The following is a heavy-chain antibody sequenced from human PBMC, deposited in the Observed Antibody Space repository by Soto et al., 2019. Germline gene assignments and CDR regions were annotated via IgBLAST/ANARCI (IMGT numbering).Heavy chain of an antibody. CDR2: INAGNGNT. CDR1: GYTFTSYA. V-gene: IGHV1-3*05. CDR3: ARVGGWYGADY. Sequence: QVQLVQSGAEEKKPGASVKVSCKASGYTFTSYAMHWVRQAPGQRLEWMGWINAGNGNTKYSQKFQGRVTITRDTYASTAYMELSSLRSEDTAVYYCARVGGWYGADYWGQGTLVTVSS. J-gene: IGHJ4*02. D-gene: IGHD6-19*01.